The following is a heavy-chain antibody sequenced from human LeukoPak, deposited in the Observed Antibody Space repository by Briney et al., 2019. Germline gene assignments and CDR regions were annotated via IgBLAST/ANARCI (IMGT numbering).Heavy chain of an antibody. CDR1: GFTFSSYG. J-gene: IGHJ4*02. Sequence: GGSLRLSCSASGFTFSSYGMTWVRQGPGKGLEWVSTISGTGGTTYYADSVKGRFTISRDNSKNTLYLQMNSLRAEDTAVYYCAKVKYSSSWYRFDYWGQGTLVTVSS. CDR3: AKVKYSSSWYRFDY. V-gene: IGHV3-23*01. CDR2: ISGTGGTT. D-gene: IGHD6-13*01.